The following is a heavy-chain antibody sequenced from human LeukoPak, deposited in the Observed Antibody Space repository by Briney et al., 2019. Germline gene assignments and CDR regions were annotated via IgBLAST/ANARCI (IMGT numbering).Heavy chain of an antibody. V-gene: IGHV1-18*01. CDR1: GYTFTSYG. D-gene: IGHD5-18*01. Sequence: ASVKVSCKASGYTFTSYGISWVRQAPGQGLEWMGWISTYNGNTNYAQKLQGRVTMTTDTSTSTAYMELRSLRSDDTAVYYCARDRFGGGYSYGYSGYWGQGTLVTVSS. CDR2: ISTYNGNT. J-gene: IGHJ4*02. CDR3: ARDRFGGGYSYGYSGY.